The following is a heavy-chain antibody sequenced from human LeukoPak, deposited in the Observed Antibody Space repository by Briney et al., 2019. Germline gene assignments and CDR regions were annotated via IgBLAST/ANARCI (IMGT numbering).Heavy chain of an antibody. CDR2: ISAYNGNT. CDR3: ARGSGSYYNVPHYYYGMDV. V-gene: IGHV1-18*01. CDR1: GYTFTSYG. J-gene: IGHJ6*02. D-gene: IGHD3-10*01. Sequence: ASVKVSCKASGYTFTSYGISWVRQAPGQGLEWMGWISAYNGNTNYAQKLQGRVTMTTDTSTSTAYMELRSLRSDDTAVYYCARGSGSYYNVPHYYYGMDVWGQGTTVTVSS.